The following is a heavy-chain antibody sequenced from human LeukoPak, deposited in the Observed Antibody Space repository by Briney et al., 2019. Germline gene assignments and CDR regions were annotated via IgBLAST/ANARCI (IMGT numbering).Heavy chain of an antibody. Sequence: GGSLRLSCAASGFTFSHYYMHWVRQTPGKGLVWVSHINSDGSITSYADSVKGRFTISRDNAKNTLYLQMNSLRAEDTAVYYCARDAVDTANAVWGQGTTVTVSS. D-gene: IGHD5-18*01. V-gene: IGHV3-74*01. CDR3: ARDAVDTANAV. J-gene: IGHJ6*02. CDR2: INSDGSIT. CDR1: GFTFSHYY.